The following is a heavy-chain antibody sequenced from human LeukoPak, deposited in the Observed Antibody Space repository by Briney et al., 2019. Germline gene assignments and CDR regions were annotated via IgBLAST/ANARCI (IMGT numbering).Heavy chain of an antibody. Sequence: ASVKVSCKASGYTFTGYYMHWVRQAPGQGLEWMGWINPNSGGTNYAQKFQGRVTMTRDTSISTAYMELSRLRSDDTAVYYCAASQSYCGGDCYSGDAFDIWGQGTMVPVSS. CDR3: AASQSYCGGDCYSGDAFDI. CDR1: GYTFTGYY. V-gene: IGHV1-2*02. D-gene: IGHD2-21*01. CDR2: INPNSGGT. J-gene: IGHJ3*02.